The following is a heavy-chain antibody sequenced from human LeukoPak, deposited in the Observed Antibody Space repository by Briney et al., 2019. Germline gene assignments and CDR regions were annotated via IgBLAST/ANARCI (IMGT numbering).Heavy chain of an antibody. CDR2: INPNSGGT. CDR3: AREREMATIGDAFDI. CDR1: GYTFTGYD. J-gene: IGHJ3*02. V-gene: IGHV1-2*02. Sequence: ASVKVSSKASGYTFTGYDMHWVRPAPGQGLGWMGWINPNSGGTNYAQKFQGRVTMTRDTSISRAYMEVSRLRSDDTAVYYCAREREMATIGDAFDIWGQGTMVTVSS. D-gene: IGHD5-24*01.